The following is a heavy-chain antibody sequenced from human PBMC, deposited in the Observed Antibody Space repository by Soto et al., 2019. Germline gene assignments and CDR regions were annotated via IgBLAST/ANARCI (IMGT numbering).Heavy chain of an antibody. J-gene: IGHJ6*02. Sequence: VASVKVSCKASGGTFSSYAISWVRQAPGQGLEWMGGIIPIFGTANYAQKFQGRVTITADESTSTAHMELSSLRSEDTAVYYCARDSTTVDTAMVTRYYGMDVWGQGTTVTVSS. D-gene: IGHD5-18*01. CDR1: GGTFSSYA. CDR3: ARDSTTVDTAMVTRYYGMDV. CDR2: IIPIFGTA. V-gene: IGHV1-69*13.